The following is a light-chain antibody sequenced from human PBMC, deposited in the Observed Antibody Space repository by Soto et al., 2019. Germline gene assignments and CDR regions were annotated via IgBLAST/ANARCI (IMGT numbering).Light chain of an antibody. V-gene: IGKV1-33*01. CDR1: QDIFNY. CDR3: QQYNNLPRT. Sequence: DLQMTQSPSSLSASVGDRVTITCQASQDIFNYLNWYQQKPGKAPTLLIYDASNLQKGVPSKFSGSGYGTDFSFTISSLQPEDIATYYCQQYNNLPRTFGQGTKVEIK. CDR2: DAS. J-gene: IGKJ1*01.